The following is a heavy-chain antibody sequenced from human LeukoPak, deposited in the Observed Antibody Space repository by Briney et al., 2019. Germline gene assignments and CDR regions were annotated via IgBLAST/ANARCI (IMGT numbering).Heavy chain of an antibody. CDR1: GFSVSSNY. V-gene: IGHV3-53*01. D-gene: IGHD1-1*01. CDR2: LYHDGGT. Sequence: GGSLRLSCAASGFSVSSNYMSWVRQAPGKGLEYVSVLYHDGGTYSADSVKGRFTISRDNSKNTLYLQMNSLRAEDTAVYYCATMEETYPFFAFDIWGQGTMVTVSS. CDR3: ATMEETYPFFAFDI. J-gene: IGHJ3*02.